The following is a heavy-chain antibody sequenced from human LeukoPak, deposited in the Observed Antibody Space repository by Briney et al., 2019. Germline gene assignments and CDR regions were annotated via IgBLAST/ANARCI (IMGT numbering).Heavy chain of an antibody. V-gene: IGHV4-30-4*01. CDR3: ARSALYGSGSDYYYYMDV. D-gene: IGHD3-10*01. CDR1: GGSISSGDYY. Sequence: SQTLSLTCTVSGGSISSGDYYWSWIRQPPGKGLEWIGYIYYSGSTYYNPSLKSRVTISVDTSKNQFSLKLSSVTAADTAVYYCARSALYGSGSDYYYYMDVWGKGTSVTVSS. CDR2: IYYSGST. J-gene: IGHJ6*03.